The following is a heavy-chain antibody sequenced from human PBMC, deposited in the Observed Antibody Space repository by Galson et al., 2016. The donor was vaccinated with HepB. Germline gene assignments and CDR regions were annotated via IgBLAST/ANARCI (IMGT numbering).Heavy chain of an antibody. V-gene: IGHV5-51*01. J-gene: IGHJ3*02. Sequence: QSGAEVKKPGESLKISCTGSGYTFSDYWIGWVRQMPGKGLEWMGIIYPGDSDTRYSPSFHGQVNISVDKPISTAYLQWSSLKASDTATYYCAGHKLGIRVHDTFEMWGQGTMVIVSS. CDR1: GYTFSDYW. D-gene: IGHD3-16*01. CDR3: AGHKLGIRVHDTFEM. CDR2: IYPGDSDT.